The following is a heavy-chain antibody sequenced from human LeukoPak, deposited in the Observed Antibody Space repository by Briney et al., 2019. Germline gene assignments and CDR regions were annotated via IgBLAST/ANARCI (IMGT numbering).Heavy chain of an antibody. CDR3: ARVMASAPYYYYYYMDV. D-gene: IGHD5-24*01. CDR2: IYYSGST. Sequence: SETLSLTCTVSGGSISSYYWSWIRQPPGKGLEWIGYIYYSGSTNYNPSLKSRVTISVDTSKNQFSLKLSSVTAADTAVYYCARVMASAPYYYYYYMDVWGKGTTVTISS. V-gene: IGHV4-59*01. J-gene: IGHJ6*03. CDR1: GGSISSYY.